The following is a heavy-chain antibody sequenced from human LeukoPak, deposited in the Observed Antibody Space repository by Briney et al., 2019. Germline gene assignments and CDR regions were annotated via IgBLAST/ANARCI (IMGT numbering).Heavy chain of an antibody. Sequence: PGGSLRLSCAASGFKFGSFSMNWVRQAPGKGLEWLSYITSDSSSTYYSDSVKGRFTISRDNAKNSLYLQRNSLRAEDTAVYYCARVIGSYGDSAYWGQGTLVTVSS. V-gene: IGHV3-48*04. CDR3: ARVIGSYGDSAY. D-gene: IGHD4-17*01. CDR1: GFKFGSFS. CDR2: ITSDSSST. J-gene: IGHJ4*02.